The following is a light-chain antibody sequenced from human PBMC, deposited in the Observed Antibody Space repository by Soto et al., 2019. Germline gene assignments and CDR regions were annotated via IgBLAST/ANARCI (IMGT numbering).Light chain of an antibody. J-gene: IGLJ1*01. CDR2: EVS. CDR3: SSYTSSSTLV. CDR1: SSDVGGYKY. Sequence: QSVLTQPASVSGSTGQSITISCTGTSSDVGGYKYVSWYQQYPDKAPKLMFYEVSNRPSGVSNRFSGSKSGNTASLTISGLQAEDEADYYCSSYTSSSTLVFGTGTKVTVL. V-gene: IGLV2-14*01.